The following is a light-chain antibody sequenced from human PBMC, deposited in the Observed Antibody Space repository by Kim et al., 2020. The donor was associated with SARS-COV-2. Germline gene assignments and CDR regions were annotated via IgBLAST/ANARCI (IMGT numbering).Light chain of an antibody. CDR2: SND. J-gene: IGLJ2*01. CDR1: SSNIGSNT. Sequence: GQRVPISCSGSSSNIGSNTVNWLKQLPGTAPKLLISSNDQRPSGVPDRFSGSKSGTSASLAISGLQSEDEADYYCAAWDDSLIGVVFGGGTQLTVL. CDR3: AAWDDSLIGVV. V-gene: IGLV1-44*01.